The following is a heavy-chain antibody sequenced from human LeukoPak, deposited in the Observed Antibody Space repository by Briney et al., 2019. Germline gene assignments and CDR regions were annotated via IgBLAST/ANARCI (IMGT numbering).Heavy chain of an antibody. J-gene: IGHJ5*02. Sequence: ASVKVSCKVSGYTLTELSMHWVRQAPGQGLEWMGWINPNSGGTNYAQKFQGRVTMTRDTSISTAYMELSRLRSDDTAVCYCARVNFDSFDEPAGGNWFDPWGQGTLVTVSS. CDR1: GYTLTELS. V-gene: IGHV1-2*02. CDR3: ARVNFDSFDEPAGGNWFDP. D-gene: IGHD3-9*01. CDR2: INPNSGGT.